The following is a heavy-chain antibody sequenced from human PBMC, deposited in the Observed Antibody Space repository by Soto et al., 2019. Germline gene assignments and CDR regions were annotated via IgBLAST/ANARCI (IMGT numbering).Heavy chain of an antibody. Sequence: PSETLSLTCAVYSGSFSFYYWSWVRQPPGKGLEWIGEINHSGSTNYNPSLKSRVTISVDTSKNQFSLRLSSVTAAHTAVYYCARGELGGTTACDIWGHGTMVTVSS. CDR1: SGSFSFYY. V-gene: IGHV4-34*01. CDR2: INHSGST. CDR3: ARGELGGTTACDI. D-gene: IGHD1-26*01. J-gene: IGHJ3*02.